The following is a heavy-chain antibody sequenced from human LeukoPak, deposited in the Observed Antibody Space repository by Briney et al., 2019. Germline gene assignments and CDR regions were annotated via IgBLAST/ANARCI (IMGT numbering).Heavy chain of an antibody. J-gene: IGHJ4*02. D-gene: IGHD6-13*01. Sequence: ASVKVSCKASGYTFTGYYMHWVRQAPGQGLEWMGWINPNSGGTNYAQKFQGRVTMTRDTSISTAYMELSRLRSDDTAVYYCARDSAAAGTLGYWGQGTLVTVSS. CDR3: ARDSAAAGTLGY. CDR1: GYTFTGYY. CDR2: INPNSGGT. V-gene: IGHV1-2*02.